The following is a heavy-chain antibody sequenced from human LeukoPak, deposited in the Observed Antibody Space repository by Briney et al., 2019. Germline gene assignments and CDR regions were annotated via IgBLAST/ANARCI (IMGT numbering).Heavy chain of an antibody. CDR1: GFTFSNYN. CDR3: AREHSSSSGSVSDY. CDR2: ISSSSSTI. D-gene: IGHD6-6*01. Sequence: GGSLRLSCTASGFTFSNYNMNWVRQAPGKGLEWVSYISSSSSTIYYADSVKGRFIISRDNAKDSLYLQINSLRDEDTAVYYCAREHSSSSGSVSDYWGQGTLVTVSS. J-gene: IGHJ4*02. V-gene: IGHV3-48*02.